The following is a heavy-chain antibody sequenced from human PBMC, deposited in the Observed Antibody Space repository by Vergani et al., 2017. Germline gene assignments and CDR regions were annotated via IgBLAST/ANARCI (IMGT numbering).Heavy chain of an antibody. Sequence: QVQLLQSGSALKKPGASVRISCEASGYTFTNYPLIWVRQAPGQGLEFMGWINTNSGNPTYAPGFTGRFVFSLDTSVSTAYLQISGLKAEDSAVYYCARGRQWRLTEYLYGMDVWGQGTTVTVSS. CDR1: GYTFTNYP. J-gene: IGHJ6*02. CDR3: ARGRQWRLTEYLYGMDV. CDR2: INTNSGNP. V-gene: IGHV7-4-1*02. D-gene: IGHD6-19*01.